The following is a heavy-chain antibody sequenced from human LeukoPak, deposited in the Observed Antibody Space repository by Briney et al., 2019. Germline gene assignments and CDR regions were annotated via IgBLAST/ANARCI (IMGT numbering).Heavy chain of an antibody. D-gene: IGHD3-10*01. CDR2: ISVSGGST. CDR3: AHYGSGRPVIDYYYYMDV. CDR1: GFIFSNYA. Sequence: GGSLRLSCAASGFIFSNYAMTWVRQAPGKGLEWVAGISVSGGSTYYADSVKGRFTISRDNSRNTLYMQMNSLRAEDTAVYYCAHYGSGRPVIDYYYYMDVWGKGTTVTVSS. J-gene: IGHJ6*03. V-gene: IGHV3-23*01.